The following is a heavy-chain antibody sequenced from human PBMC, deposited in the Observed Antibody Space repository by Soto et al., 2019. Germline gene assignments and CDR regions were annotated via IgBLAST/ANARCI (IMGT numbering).Heavy chain of an antibody. CDR1: GFTFSSCT. CDR3: SGCSGGACHQNYGMDV. CDR2: ISTSTSHK. Sequence: EVPLVESVRGLAKPGGSLRLSCAVSGFTFSSCTMSCVRQAPGKGVEWVSTISTSTSHKYYAVSVKGRVTNATDNAKNSLFLQMNSMRAEDSAVYCRSGCSGGACHQNYGMDVWGQGNTVTVPS. J-gene: IGHJ6*02. V-gene: IGHV3-21*01. D-gene: IGHD2-15*01.